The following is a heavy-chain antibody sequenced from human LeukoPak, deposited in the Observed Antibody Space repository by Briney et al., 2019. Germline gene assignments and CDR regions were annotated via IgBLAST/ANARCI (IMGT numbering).Heavy chain of an antibody. J-gene: IGHJ4*02. V-gene: IGHV5-51*01. CDR3: ARIYSYGYAVALYYFDY. D-gene: IGHD5-18*01. CDR1: GYSFTSYW. Sequence: GESLKISCKGSGYSFTSYWIGWVRQMPGKGLEWMGIIYPGDSDTRYSPSCQGQVTISADKSISTAYLQWSSLKASDTAMYYCARIYSYGYAVALYYFDYWGQGTLVTVSS. CDR2: IYPGDSDT.